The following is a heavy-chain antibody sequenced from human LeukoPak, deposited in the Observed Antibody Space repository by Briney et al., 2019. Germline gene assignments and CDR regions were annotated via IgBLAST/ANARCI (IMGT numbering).Heavy chain of an antibody. CDR1: GYTFTDYY. V-gene: IGHV1-2*02. CDR3: ARANFLYCSSTTCLFDY. D-gene: IGHD2-2*01. J-gene: IGHJ4*02. Sequence: ASVKVSCKASGYTFTDYYLHWVRQAPEQGFERMGWINPNSDDTNYAQKFQGRVTMTRDTSISTAHMEMSRLRSDDTAVYYCARANFLYCSSTTCLFDYWGQGTLVTVSS. CDR2: INPNSDDT.